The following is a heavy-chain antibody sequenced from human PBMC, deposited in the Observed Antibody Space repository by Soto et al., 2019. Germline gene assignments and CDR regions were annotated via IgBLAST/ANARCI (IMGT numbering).Heavy chain of an antibody. Sequence: SETLSLTCAVYGGSFSGYYWSWIRQPPGKGLEWIGEINHSGSTNYNPSLKSRVTISVDTSKNQFSLKLSSVTAADTAVYYCAREVVKPRADYDSSGYPSPPFDYWAKGNLVTV. CDR3: AREVVKPRADYDSSGYPSPPFDY. V-gene: IGHV4-34*01. CDR2: INHSGST. D-gene: IGHD3-22*01. CDR1: GGSFSGYY. J-gene: IGHJ4*02.